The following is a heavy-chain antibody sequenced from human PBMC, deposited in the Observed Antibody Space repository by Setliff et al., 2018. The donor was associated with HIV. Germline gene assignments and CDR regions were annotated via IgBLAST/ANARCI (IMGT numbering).Heavy chain of an antibody. D-gene: IGHD2-8*01. J-gene: IGHJ6*03. CDR3: VRLTADRTNYYYYMDV. CDR2: IDSNNGNR. V-gene: IGHV1-18*01. Sequence: GASVKVSCKASGYSLSTYAISWVRQAPGQGLEWMGWIDSNNGNRNFAQKFRGRVTMTTDISTNTAYMEVRSLSFDDTALYYCVRLTADRTNYYYYMDVWGKGTTVTVS. CDR1: GYSLSTYA.